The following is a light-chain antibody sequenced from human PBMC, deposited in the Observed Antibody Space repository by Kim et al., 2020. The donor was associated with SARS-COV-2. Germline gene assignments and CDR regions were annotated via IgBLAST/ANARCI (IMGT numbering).Light chain of an antibody. Sequence: DIVMTQSPDSLAVSLGERATINCRSTQSLFYSSNGKNYLAWYQHKPGQPPRLLIYWSSTRESGVPGRFSGSGSGTDFTLTISSLQAEDVAVYYCQQYYGSPWTFCQGTKVDIK. CDR2: WSS. CDR3: QQYYGSPWT. J-gene: IGKJ1*01. CDR1: QSLFYSSNGKNY. V-gene: IGKV4-1*01.